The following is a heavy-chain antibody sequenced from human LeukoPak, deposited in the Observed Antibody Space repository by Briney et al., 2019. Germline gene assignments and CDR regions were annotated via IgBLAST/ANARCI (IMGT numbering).Heavy chain of an antibody. V-gene: IGHV3-30-3*01. J-gene: IGHJ4*02. CDR3: TRPKQQMVPSYEY. CDR1: GITFSSYP. D-gene: IGHD6-13*01. Sequence: PGGSLRLSCAASGITFSSYPMHWVRQAPGKGLEWVALISYDGSTKYYADSVKGRFTISRDNSKNTLYLQVDSLRAEDTAVYYCTRPKQQMVPSYEYWGQGTLVTVSS. CDR2: ISYDGSTK.